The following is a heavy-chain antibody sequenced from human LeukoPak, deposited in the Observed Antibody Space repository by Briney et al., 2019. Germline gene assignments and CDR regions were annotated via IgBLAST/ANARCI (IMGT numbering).Heavy chain of an antibody. Sequence: SVKVSCKASGGTFSSYAISWVRQAPGQGLEWMGGIIPIFGTANYAQKFQGRVTITTDESTSTAYMELSSLRSEDTAVYYCARDDSSGYLSAFDIWGQGTMVTVSS. CDR1: GGTFSSYA. V-gene: IGHV1-69*05. CDR2: IIPIFGTA. J-gene: IGHJ3*02. CDR3: ARDDSSGYLSAFDI. D-gene: IGHD3-22*01.